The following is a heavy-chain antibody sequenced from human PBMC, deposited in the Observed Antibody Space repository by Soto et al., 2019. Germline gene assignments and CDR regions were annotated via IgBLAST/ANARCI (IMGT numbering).Heavy chain of an antibody. V-gene: IGHV1-3*01. CDR2: INAGNGNT. CDR3: ARDPTHLFYSSSWSPSYYYYGMDV. Sequence: ASVKVSCKASGYTFTSYAMHWVRQAPGQRLEWMGWINAGNGNTKYSQKFQGRVTITRDTSASTAYMELSSLRSEDTAVYYCARDPTHLFYSSSWSPSYYYYGMDVWGQGTTVTVSS. CDR1: GYTFTSYA. J-gene: IGHJ6*02. D-gene: IGHD6-13*01.